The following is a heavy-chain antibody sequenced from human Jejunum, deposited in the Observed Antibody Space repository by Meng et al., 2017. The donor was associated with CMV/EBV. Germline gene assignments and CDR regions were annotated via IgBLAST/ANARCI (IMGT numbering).Heavy chain of an antibody. D-gene: IGHD2-2*01. CDR2: ISAYNGTT. CDR3: ARFYCSSTSCPHVLFDY. Sequence: VQRVEVGAGVKKPRASVNVSCEPSGFIFTSYAISWVRQAPGQGLQYMGWISAYNGTTNYAQELQGRVTMTTDTSTSTAYMELRSLRFDDTAVYYCARFYCSSTSCPHVLFDYWGQGTLVTVSS. J-gene: IGHJ4*02. CDR1: GFIFTSYA. V-gene: IGHV1-18*01.